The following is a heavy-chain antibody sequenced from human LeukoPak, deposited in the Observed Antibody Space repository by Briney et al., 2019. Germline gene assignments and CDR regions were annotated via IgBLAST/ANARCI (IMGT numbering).Heavy chain of an antibody. CDR2: INPNSGGT. CDR3: ARSYYGSGSYYNHYFDY. Sequence: ASVKVSCKASGYTFTGYYMHWVRQAPGQGLEWMGWINPNSGGTNYAQKFQGRVTMTRDMSISTAYMELSRLRSDDTAVYYCARSYYGSGSYYNHYFDYWGQGTLVTVSS. D-gene: IGHD3-10*01. CDR1: GYTFTGYY. V-gene: IGHV1-2*02. J-gene: IGHJ4*02.